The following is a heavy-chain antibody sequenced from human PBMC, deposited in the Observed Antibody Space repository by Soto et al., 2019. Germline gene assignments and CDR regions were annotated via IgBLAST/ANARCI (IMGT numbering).Heavy chain of an antibody. D-gene: IGHD2-2*01. V-gene: IGHV1-69*13. CDR2: IIPIFGTA. Sequence: SVKVSCKASGGTFSSYAISWVRQAPGQGLEWMGGIIPIFGTANYAQKFQGRVTITADESTSTAYMELSSLRSEDTAVYYCARSIRWAVGVVPAAYYYYGMDVWGQGTTVTV. CDR1: GGTFSSYA. CDR3: ARSIRWAVGVVPAAYYYYGMDV. J-gene: IGHJ6*02.